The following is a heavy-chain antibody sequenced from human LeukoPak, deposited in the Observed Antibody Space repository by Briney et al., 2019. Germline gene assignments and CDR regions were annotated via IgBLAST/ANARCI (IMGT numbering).Heavy chain of an antibody. V-gene: IGHV3-21*01. CDR2: ISSSSSYI. D-gene: IGHD5-18*01. CDR3: ARPQRGYSYGSDAFDI. Sequence: GGSLRLSCAASGFTFSSYSMNWVRQAPGKGLEWVSSISSSSSYIYYADSVKGRFTTSRDNAKNSLYLQMNSLRAEDTAVYYCARPQRGYSYGSDAFDIWGQGTMVTVSS. CDR1: GFTFSSYS. J-gene: IGHJ3*02.